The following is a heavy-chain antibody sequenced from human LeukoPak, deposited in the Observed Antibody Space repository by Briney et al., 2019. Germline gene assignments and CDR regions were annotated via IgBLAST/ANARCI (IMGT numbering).Heavy chain of an antibody. J-gene: IGHJ6*03. Sequence: PGGSLRLSCAASGFTFGTYAMSWVRQAPGKGLEWVSYISSSGSTIYYADSVKGRFTISRDNAKNSLYLQMNSLRAEDTAVYYCARDPVEMATIGDYYYMDVWGKGTTVTVSS. V-gene: IGHV3-48*04. CDR3: ARDPVEMATIGDYYYMDV. CDR2: ISSSGSTI. CDR1: GFTFGTYA. D-gene: IGHD5-24*01.